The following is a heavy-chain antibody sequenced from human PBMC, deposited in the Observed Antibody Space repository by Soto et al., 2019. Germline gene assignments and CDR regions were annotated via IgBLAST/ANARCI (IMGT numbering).Heavy chain of an antibody. CDR1: GFTFSSYG. J-gene: IGHJ6*02. V-gene: IGHV3-33*01. CDR3: ARDEVPYYYYYYGMDV. CDR2: IWYDGSNK. Sequence: QVQLVESGGGVVQPGRSLRLSCAASGFTFSSYGMHWVRQAPGKGLEWVAVIWYDGSNKYCADSVKGRFTISRDNSKNTLYLQMNSLRAEDTAVYYCARDEVPYYYYYYGMDVWGQGTTVTVSS. D-gene: IGHD1-1*01.